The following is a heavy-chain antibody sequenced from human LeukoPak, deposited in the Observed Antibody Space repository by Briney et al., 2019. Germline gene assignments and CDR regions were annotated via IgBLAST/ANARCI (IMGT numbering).Heavy chain of an antibody. CDR2: ISSSSSYT. D-gene: IGHD6-13*01. CDR3: ARGGVAAAYCLDY. CDR1: GFTFSDYY. V-gene: IGHV3-11*05. J-gene: IGHJ4*02. Sequence: GGSLRLSCAASGFTFSDYYMSWIRQAPGKGQEWVSYISSSSSYTNYADSVKGRFTISRDNAKNSLYLQMNSLRAEDTAVYYCARGGVAAAYCLDYWGQGTLVTVSS.